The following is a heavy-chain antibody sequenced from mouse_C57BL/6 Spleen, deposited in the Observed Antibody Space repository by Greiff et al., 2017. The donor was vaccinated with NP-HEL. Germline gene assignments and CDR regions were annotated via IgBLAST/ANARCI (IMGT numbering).Heavy chain of an antibody. Sequence: QVQLKQPGAELVRPGSSVKLSCKASGYTFTSYWMHWVKQRPIQGLEWIGNIDPSDSETHYNQKFKDKATLTVDKSSSTAYMQLSSLTSEDSAVYYCAGSGTVVATRYFDVWGTGATVTVSS. V-gene: IGHV1-52*01. CDR2: IDPSDSET. CDR1: GYTFTSYW. J-gene: IGHJ1*03. D-gene: IGHD1-1*01. CDR3: AGSGTVVATRYFDV.